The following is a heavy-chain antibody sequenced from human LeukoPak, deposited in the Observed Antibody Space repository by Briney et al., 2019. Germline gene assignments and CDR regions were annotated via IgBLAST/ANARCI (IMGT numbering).Heavy chain of an antibody. CDR1: GYTFTSYY. J-gene: IGHJ5*02. CDR3: ARAQYNWNDNWFDP. D-gene: IGHD1-1*01. V-gene: IGHV7-4-1*02. Sequence: ASVKVSCKASGYTFTSYYMHWVRQAPGQGLEWMGWINTNTGNPTYAQGFTGRFVFSLDTSVSTAYLQISSLKAEDTAVYYCARAQYNWNDNWFDPWGQGTLVTVSS. CDR2: INTNTGNP.